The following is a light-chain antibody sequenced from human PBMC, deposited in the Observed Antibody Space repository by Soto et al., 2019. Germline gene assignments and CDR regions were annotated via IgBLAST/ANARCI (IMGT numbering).Light chain of an antibody. CDR2: GAS. Sequence: EVMLTQSPRTLPSSPRERATLSCRASQSVSSNFLAWYRQKPGQAPRLLIYGASNRATGIPDRFSGSGSGTDFTLTISRLEPEDFAVYYCQQYDSSPRTFGQGTKVDIK. V-gene: IGKV3-20*01. J-gene: IGKJ1*01. CDR1: QSVSSNF. CDR3: QQYDSSPRT.